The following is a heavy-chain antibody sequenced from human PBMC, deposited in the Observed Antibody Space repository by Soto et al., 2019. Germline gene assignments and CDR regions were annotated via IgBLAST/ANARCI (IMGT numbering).Heavy chain of an antibody. CDR1: GFTFRTNA. D-gene: IGHD6-19*01. J-gene: IGHJ4*02. Sequence: QVQLVESGGGVVQPGRSLRLSCAASGFTFRTNAMHWVRQAPGNGLEWVAVISYDGNNKYYADSVKGRFTISRDNSKNTLYLQMNSLRAEDTAVYYCAKNGYSSGWYGDYWGQGTLVTVSS. CDR2: ISYDGNNK. CDR3: AKNGYSSGWYGDY. V-gene: IGHV3-30*18.